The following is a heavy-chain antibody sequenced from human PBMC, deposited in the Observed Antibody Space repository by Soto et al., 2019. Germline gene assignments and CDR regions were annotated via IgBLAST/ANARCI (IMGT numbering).Heavy chain of an antibody. CDR3: ARGDGGYYFDY. Sequence: QVQLVQSGAEVKKPGASVKVSCKASGYTFITAGIGWVRQAPGQGLEWMGWISVYNGNTNYTQNLHGRVPMTTDTATRTAYRELRSLRSDDTAVYYCARGDGGYYFDYWGQGTHVTVSS. J-gene: IGHJ4*02. CDR1: GYTFITAG. D-gene: IGHD3-10*01. V-gene: IGHV1-18*01. CDR2: ISVYNGNT.